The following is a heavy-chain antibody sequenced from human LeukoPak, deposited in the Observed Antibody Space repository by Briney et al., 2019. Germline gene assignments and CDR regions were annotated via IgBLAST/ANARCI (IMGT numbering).Heavy chain of an antibody. D-gene: IGHD3-9*01. J-gene: IGHJ4*02. Sequence: GGSLRLSCAASGFTFSSYAMSWVRQAPGKGLEWVSAISGSGGSTYYADSVKGRFTISRDNSKNTLYLQMNSLRAEDTAVYYCANNVNTYYDILTGYFYFDYWGQGTLVTVSS. CDR3: ANNVNTYYDILTGYFYFDY. CDR1: GFTFSSYA. V-gene: IGHV3-23*01. CDR2: ISGSGGST.